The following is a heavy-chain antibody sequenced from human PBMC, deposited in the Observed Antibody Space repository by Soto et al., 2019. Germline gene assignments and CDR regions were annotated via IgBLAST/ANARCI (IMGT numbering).Heavy chain of an antibody. CDR1: GFTFSSYA. CDR3: VRESRGSGYYYYGMDV. J-gene: IGHJ6*02. CDR2: ISSNGGST. D-gene: IGHD3-10*01. V-gene: IGHV3-64D*08. Sequence: PGGSLRLSCSASGFTFSSYAMHWVRQAPGKGLEYVSAISSNGGSTYYADSVKGRFTISRDNSKNTLYLQMSSLRAEDTAVYYCVRESRGSGYYYYGMDVWGQGTTVTVSS.